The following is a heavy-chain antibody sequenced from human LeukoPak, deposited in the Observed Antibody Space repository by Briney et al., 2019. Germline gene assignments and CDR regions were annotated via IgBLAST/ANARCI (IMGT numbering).Heavy chain of an antibody. J-gene: IGHJ4*02. Sequence: GGSLRLSCAASGFTFNSYWFHWVRQAPGKGLVWVSRINSDGTNTYYADSVKGRFTISRDNTKNTLYLQMNSLRTEDTAVYYCARDRAAFGVVQVGYWGQGTLVTVSS. CDR1: GFTFNSYW. D-gene: IGHD3-3*01. V-gene: IGHV3-74*01. CDR2: INSDGTNT. CDR3: ARDRAAFGVVQVGY.